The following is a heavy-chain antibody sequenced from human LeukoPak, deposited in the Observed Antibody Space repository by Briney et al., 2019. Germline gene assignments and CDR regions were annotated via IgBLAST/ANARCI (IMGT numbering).Heavy chain of an antibody. CDR3: ARESPGGY. CDR2: ISSSGSTP. D-gene: IGHD2-15*01. Sequence: GGSLRLSCAASGFTFSGYEMNWFRKAPGKGLEWVSSISSSGSTPYYADPLKGRFTISRDNAKNSLYLQMNSLISEDTAVYYCARESPGGYWGQGTLVTVSS. J-gene: IGHJ4*02. V-gene: IGHV3-48*03. CDR1: GFTFSGYE.